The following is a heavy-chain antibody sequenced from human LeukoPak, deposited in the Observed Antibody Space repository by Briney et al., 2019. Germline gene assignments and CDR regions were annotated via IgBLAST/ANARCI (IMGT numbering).Heavy chain of an antibody. Sequence: KFQGRVTTTRDTSASTAYMELSSLRSEDTAVYYCARDGRGYYFDYWGQGTLVTVSS. D-gene: IGHD3-10*01. J-gene: IGHJ4*02. CDR3: ARDGRGYYFDY. V-gene: IGHV1-3*01.